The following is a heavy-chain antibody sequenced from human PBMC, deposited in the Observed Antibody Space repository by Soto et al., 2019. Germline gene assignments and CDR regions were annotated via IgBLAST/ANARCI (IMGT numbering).Heavy chain of an antibody. J-gene: IGHJ3*02. CDR2: IYYSGST. D-gene: IGHD2-2*01. CDR3: ARDRGFCISTSCYSPDAFDI. Sequence: TSETLSLTCAVSGGSISSGGYYWSWIRQHPGKGLEWIGYIYYSGSTYYNPSLKSRVTISVDTSKNQFSLKLSSVTAADTAVYYCARDRGFCISTSCYSPDAFDIWGQGTMVTVSS. CDR1: GGSISSGGYY. V-gene: IGHV4-31*11.